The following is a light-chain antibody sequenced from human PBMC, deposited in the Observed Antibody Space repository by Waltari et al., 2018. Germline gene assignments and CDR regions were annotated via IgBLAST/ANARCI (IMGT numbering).Light chain of an antibody. CDR1: QSISSY. J-gene: IGKJ3*01. Sequence: DIQMTQSPSSLSASVGDRVTITCRASQSISSYLNWYQQKPGKAPKLLIYAASNLEKGVPSSFSGSGTGTDFTVTISSLQPEDIATYYCQQHDNLPLTFGPGTKVEIK. V-gene: IGKV1-33*01. CDR2: AAS. CDR3: QQHDNLPLT.